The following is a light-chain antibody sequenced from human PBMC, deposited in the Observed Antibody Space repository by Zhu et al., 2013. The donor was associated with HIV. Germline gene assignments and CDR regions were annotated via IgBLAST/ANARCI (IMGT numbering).Light chain of an antibody. CDR2: DDS. CDR3: QAWDSSTVV. V-gene: IGLV3-19*02. J-gene: IGLJ2*01. Sequence: SSELTQDPDVSVALGQTVRITCQGDSLRSYYASWYQQKPGQAPLLVINDDSDRPSGIPERFSGSNSGNTATLTISGTQAMDEADYYCQAWDSSTVVFGGGTKLTVL. CDR1: SLRSYY.